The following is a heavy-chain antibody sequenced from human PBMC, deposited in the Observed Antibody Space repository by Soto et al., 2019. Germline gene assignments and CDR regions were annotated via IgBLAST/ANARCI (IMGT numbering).Heavy chain of an antibody. D-gene: IGHD2-15*01. V-gene: IGHV3-21*01. Sequence: GGALRLSCVVCGFTFSNFSINWVRQAPGKGLEWVSCISSRSDIYYAGSGKGRFTISRDNAKNSVSLHMNSLRAEDTAVYYCAREYTAWPLPYGLDCWGQVTTVTVS. CDR2: ISSRSDI. J-gene: IGHJ6*02. CDR3: AREYTAWPLPYGLDC. CDR1: GFTFSNFS.